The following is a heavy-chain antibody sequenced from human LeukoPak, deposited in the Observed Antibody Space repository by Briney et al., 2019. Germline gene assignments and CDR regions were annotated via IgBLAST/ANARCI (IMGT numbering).Heavy chain of an antibody. CDR2: IIPILGIA. J-gene: IGHJ6*02. CDR1: GGTFSSYA. D-gene: IGHD3-9*01. Sequence: GASVKVSCKASGGTFSSYAISWVRQAPGQGLEWMGRIIPILGIANYAQKFQGRVTITADKSTSTAYMELSSLRSEDTAVYYCAREVYDILNLINVTHGYYYYGMDVWGQGTTVTVSS. V-gene: IGHV1-69*04. CDR3: AREVYDILNLINVTHGYYYYGMDV.